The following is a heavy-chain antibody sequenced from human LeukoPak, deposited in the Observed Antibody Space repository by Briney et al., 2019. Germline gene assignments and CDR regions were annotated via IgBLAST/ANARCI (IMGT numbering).Heavy chain of an antibody. CDR1: GFTFSSYS. Sequence: GGSLRLSCAASGFTFSSYSMNWVRQAPGKGLEWVSGISGSGDTTYSADSVKGRFTISRDNSKNTLYLQMDSLRTEDTALYYCVKDFFGEVTTEGFDYWGQGTLVTVSS. V-gene: IGHV3-23*01. CDR3: VKDFFGEVTTEGFDY. CDR2: ISGSGDTT. J-gene: IGHJ4*02. D-gene: IGHD4-17*01.